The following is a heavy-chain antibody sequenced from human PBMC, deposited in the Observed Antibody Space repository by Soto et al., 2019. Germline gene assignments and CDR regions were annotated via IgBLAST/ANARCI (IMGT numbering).Heavy chain of an antibody. V-gene: IGHV3-30*18. CDR1: GFSFTNCG. Sequence: QVQLVESGGGVVQPGRSLRLSCAASGFSFTNCGMHWVRQAPGKGLEWVAAISSDGSDKYYSESVKGRFTISRDNSKNTLFLQMNSLRVEDTDVYYCVKGSEVARQELDYWGQGTLVTVSS. D-gene: IGHD2-15*01. CDR3: VKGSEVARQELDY. CDR2: ISSDGSDK. J-gene: IGHJ4*02.